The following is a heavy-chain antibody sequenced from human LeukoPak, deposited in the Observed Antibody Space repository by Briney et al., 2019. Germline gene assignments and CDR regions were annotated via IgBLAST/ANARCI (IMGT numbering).Heavy chain of an antibody. D-gene: IGHD3-10*01. CDR3: ATRGQSLAGHYGSGSYYISWFDP. J-gene: IGHJ5*02. CDR1: GYTFTDYY. V-gene: IGHV1-69-2*01. Sequence: ASVKDSCKVSGYTFTDYYMHWVQQAPGKGLEWMGLVDPEDGETIYAEKFQGRVTITADTSTDTAYMELSSLRSEDTAVYYCATRGQSLAGHYGSGSYYISWFDPWGQGTLVTVSS. CDR2: VDPEDGET.